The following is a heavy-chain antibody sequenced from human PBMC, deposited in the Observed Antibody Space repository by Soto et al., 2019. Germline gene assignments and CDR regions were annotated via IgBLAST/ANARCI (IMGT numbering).Heavy chain of an antibody. D-gene: IGHD3-9*01. V-gene: IGHV1-46*01. Sequence: QVQLVQSGAEVKKPGASVKVSCKASGYTFSSYYIHWVRQAPGQGLEWIGIINPNGGSTNYAQTFRGGITVTRDPSTATVYMDLSALTSDDTAMYSCARGLGLGDCWGQGTLVTVSS. CDR3: ARGLGLGDC. J-gene: IGHJ4*02. CDR2: INPNGGST. CDR1: GYTFSSYY.